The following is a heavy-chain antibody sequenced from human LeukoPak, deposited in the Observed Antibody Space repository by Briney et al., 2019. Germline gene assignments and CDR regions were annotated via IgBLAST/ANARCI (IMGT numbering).Heavy chain of an antibody. J-gene: IGHJ6*02. CDR1: GFPFSSYW. V-gene: IGHV3-23*01. CDR3: AKGGLYCSSTSCKQDYYGMDV. D-gene: IGHD2-2*01. CDR2: ISGSGGST. Sequence: GGSLRLSCVASGFPFSSYWMTWVRQAPGKGLEWVSAISGSGGSTYYADSVKGRFTISRDNSKNTLYLQMNSLRAEDTAVYYCAKGGLYCSSTSCKQDYYGMDVWGQGTAVTVSS.